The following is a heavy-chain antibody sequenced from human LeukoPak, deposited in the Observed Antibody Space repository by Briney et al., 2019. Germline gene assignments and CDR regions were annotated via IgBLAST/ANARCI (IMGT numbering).Heavy chain of an antibody. CDR3: ATLYSGSYVY. V-gene: IGHV1-69*13. J-gene: IGHJ4*02. Sequence: GASVKVSCKASGGTFSSYAISWVRQAPGQGLEWMGGIILIFGTANYAQKFQGRVTITADESTSTAYMELSSLRSEDTAVYYCATLYSGSYVYWGQGTLVTVSS. CDR2: IILIFGTA. CDR1: GGTFSSYA. D-gene: IGHD1-26*01.